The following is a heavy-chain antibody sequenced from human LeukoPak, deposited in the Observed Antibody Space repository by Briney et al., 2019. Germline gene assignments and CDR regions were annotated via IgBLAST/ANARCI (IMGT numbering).Heavy chain of an antibody. Sequence: GGSLRLSCAASRFSLANYAMTWVRQAPGKGLEWVAIVSGSGSTTYYTDSVKGRFTVSRDNSRNTLYLEMHSLRAEDTAVYYCARETYYAFDYWGQGTLVTVSS. V-gene: IGHV3-23*01. CDR2: VSGSGSTT. CDR1: RFSLANYA. CDR3: ARETYYAFDY. J-gene: IGHJ4*02. D-gene: IGHD3-10*01.